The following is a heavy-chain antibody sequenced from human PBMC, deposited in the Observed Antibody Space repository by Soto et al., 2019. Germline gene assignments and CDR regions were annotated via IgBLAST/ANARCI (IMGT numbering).Heavy chain of an antibody. J-gene: IGHJ3*02. CDR3: ASVKYIIRVAGTVAFDI. CDR2: IYHSGSP. CDR1: SGSISSSNW. Sequence: QVQLQESGPGLVKPSGTPSLTCAVSSGSISSSNWWSWVRQPPGKGLEWIGEIYHSGSPNYNPSLKIRVTISVDKSKNQFSLKLCSVTAAVTAVYYCASVKYIIRVAGTVAFDIWGHGTMVTVSS. V-gene: IGHV4-4*02. D-gene: IGHD6-19*01.